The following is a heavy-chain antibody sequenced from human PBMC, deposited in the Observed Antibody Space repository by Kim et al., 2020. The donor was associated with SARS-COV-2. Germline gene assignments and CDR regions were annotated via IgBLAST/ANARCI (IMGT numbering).Heavy chain of an antibody. Sequence: SETLSLTCAVYGGSFSGYYWSWIRQPPGKGLEWIGEINHSGSTNYNPSLKSRVTISVDTSKNQFSLKLSSVTAADTAVYYCARGVLLGIAVPRWFDPWGQGTLVTVSS. CDR3: ARGVLLGIAVPRWFDP. D-gene: IGHD6-19*01. CDR2: INHSGST. J-gene: IGHJ5*02. CDR1: GGSFSGYY. V-gene: IGHV4-34*01.